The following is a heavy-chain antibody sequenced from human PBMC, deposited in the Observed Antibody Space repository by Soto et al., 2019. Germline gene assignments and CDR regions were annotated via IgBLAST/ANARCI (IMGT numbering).Heavy chain of an antibody. CDR3: ARRYGTSMDV. D-gene: IGHD5-18*01. V-gene: IGHV4-59*01. Sequence: SETLSLTCTFSGCSISSYYWSWIRQPPGKGLQWIGYIYYSGSTNYNPSLKSRVTISVDTSKNQFSLKLSSVTAADTAVYYCARRYGTSMDVWGQGTTVTVSS. J-gene: IGHJ6*02. CDR1: GCSISSYY. CDR2: IYYSGST.